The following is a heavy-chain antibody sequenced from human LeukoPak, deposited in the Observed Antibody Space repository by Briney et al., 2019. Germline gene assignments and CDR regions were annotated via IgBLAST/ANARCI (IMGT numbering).Heavy chain of an antibody. V-gene: IGHV3-48*04. CDR1: GFTFSSYS. CDR2: ISSSSSTI. CDR3: ARPPRDGYNPDAFDI. D-gene: IGHD5-24*01. J-gene: IGHJ3*02. Sequence: GGSLRLSCAASGFTFSSYSMNWVRQAPGKGLEWVSYISSSSSTIYYADSVKGRFTISRDNAKNSLYLQMNSLRAEDTAVYYCARPPRDGYNPDAFDIWGQGTMVTVSS.